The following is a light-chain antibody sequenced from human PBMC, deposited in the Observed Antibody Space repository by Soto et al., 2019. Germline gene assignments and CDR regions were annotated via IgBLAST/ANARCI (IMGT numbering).Light chain of an antibody. Sequence: QSVLTQPASVSGSPGQSITISCTGTSGDIGSYTYVSWYQQYPGKAPKLLISEVTNRPSGVSNRFSGSKSGNTASLTISGLQAEDEAHYYCSSYTSGDFRVFGTGTKLTVL. CDR3: SSYTSGDFRV. CDR1: SGDIGSYTY. J-gene: IGLJ1*01. CDR2: EVT. V-gene: IGLV2-14*01.